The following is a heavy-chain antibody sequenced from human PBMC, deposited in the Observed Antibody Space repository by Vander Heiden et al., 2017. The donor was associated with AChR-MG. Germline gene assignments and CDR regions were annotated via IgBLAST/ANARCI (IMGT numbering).Heavy chain of an antibody. J-gene: IGHJ6*02. CDR3: AREYIVATIFASPAKENGWGMDV. CDR2: IKHSGST. V-gene: IGHV4-34*01. D-gene: IGHD5-12*01. CDR1: GGSFSGYY. Sequence: QVQLQQWGAGLLKPSATLSLTCAVYGGSFSGYYWSWIRQPPGKGLGWIGEIKHSGSTNYNPSLKSRVTISVDTSKNQFSLKLSSVTAADTAVYYCAREYIVATIFASPAKENGWGMDVWGQGTTVTVSS.